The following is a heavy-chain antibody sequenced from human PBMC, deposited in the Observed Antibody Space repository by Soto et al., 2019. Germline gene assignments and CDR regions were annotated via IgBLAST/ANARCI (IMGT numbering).Heavy chain of an antibody. J-gene: IGHJ5*02. CDR1: GFTFRSYW. CDR2: INSDESST. V-gene: IGHV3-74*01. CDR3: ARSKATFGKNWFDP. Sequence: GGSLRLSCAASGFTFRSYWMHWVRKAPGKGLVWVSRINSDESSTDYADSVKGRFTISRDNAKNTLYLQMNSLRAEDTALYYCARSKATFGKNWFDPWGQGTLVTVSS. D-gene: IGHD3-16*01.